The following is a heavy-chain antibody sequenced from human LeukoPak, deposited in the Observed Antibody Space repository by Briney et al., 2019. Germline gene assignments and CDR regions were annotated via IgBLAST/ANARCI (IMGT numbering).Heavy chain of an antibody. CDR2: IYYSGST. D-gene: IGHD6-13*01. J-gene: IGHJ4*02. CDR1: GGSISSSSYY. CDR3: ARHATRRSGAAAAQIDY. V-gene: IGHV4-39*01. Sequence: PSETLSLTCTVSGGSISSSSYYWGWIRQPPGKGLEWIGSIYYSGSTYYNPSLKSRVTISVDTSKNQFSLKLSSVTAADTAVYYCARHATRRSGAAAAQIDYWGQGTLVTVSS.